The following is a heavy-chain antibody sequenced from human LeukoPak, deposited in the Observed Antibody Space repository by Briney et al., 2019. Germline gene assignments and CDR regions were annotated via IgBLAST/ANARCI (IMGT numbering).Heavy chain of an antibody. CDR1: GGSTSSSSYY. V-gene: IGHV4-39*01. CDR3: ARQVYYDTPIDY. Sequence: SETLSLTCTVSGGSTSSSSYYWGWIRQPPWKGLEWIGSIYYSGSTYYNPSLKSRVTISVDTSKDQFSLKLSSVTAADTAVYYCARQVYYDTPIDYWGQGTLVTVSS. J-gene: IGHJ4*02. D-gene: IGHD3-9*01. CDR2: IYYSGST.